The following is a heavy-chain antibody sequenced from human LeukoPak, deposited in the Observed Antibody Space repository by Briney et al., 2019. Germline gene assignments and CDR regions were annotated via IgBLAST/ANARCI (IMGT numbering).Heavy chain of an antibody. CDR1: GGSISSYY. D-gene: IGHD6-25*01. J-gene: IGHJ5*02. Sequence: SETLSLTCTVSGGSISSYYWSWIRQPPGKGLEWIGYIYYSGSTNYNPSLKSRVTISVDTSKNQFSLKLSSVTAADTAVYYCARSRGYSGSWGQGTLVTVSS. CDR3: ARSRGYSGS. V-gene: IGHV4-59*12. CDR2: IYYSGST.